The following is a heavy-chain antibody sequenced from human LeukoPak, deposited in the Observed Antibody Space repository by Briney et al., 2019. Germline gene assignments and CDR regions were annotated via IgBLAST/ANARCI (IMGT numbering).Heavy chain of an antibody. CDR3: ARATRSWFDP. Sequence: SETLSLTCTVSGGSISSGGFYWSWIRQPPGKGLEWIGYIYYSGSTEYNSSLKGRVTISADTSKNQFSLKLNSVTAADAAVYYCARATRSWFDPWGQGTLVTVSS. CDR1: GGSISSGGFY. D-gene: IGHD2-2*01. CDR2: IYYSGST. J-gene: IGHJ5*02. V-gene: IGHV4-61*08.